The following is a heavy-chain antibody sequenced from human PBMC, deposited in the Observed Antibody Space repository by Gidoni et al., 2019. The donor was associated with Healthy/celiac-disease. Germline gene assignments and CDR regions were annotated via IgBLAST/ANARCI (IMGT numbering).Heavy chain of an antibody. D-gene: IGHD4-17*01. CDR1: RFTFSSYG. Sequence: EVQLVESGGGLVQPGGSLRLSCAASRFTFSSYGMSWVSQAHGKGLEWVANIKQDGSEKYYVDSVKGRFNISRDNAKNSLYLQMNSLRAEDTAVYYCARDRYGDYATGDYWGQGTLVTVSS. J-gene: IGHJ4*02. CDR2: IKQDGSEK. CDR3: ARDRYGDYATGDY. V-gene: IGHV3-7*03.